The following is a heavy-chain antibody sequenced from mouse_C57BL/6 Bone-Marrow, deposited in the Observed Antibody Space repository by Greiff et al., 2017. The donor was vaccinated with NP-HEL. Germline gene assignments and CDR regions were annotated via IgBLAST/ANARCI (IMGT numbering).Heavy chain of an antibody. V-gene: IGHV1-63*01. CDR3: ARGNYEKYYFDY. CDR1: GYTFTNYW. D-gene: IGHD2-1*01. CDR2: IYPGGGYT. Sequence: QVQLQQSGAELVRPGTSVKKSCKASGYTFTNYWIGWAKQRPGHGLEWIGDIYPGGGYTNYNEKFKGKATLTADKSSSTAYMQFSSLTSEDSAIYYCARGNYEKYYFDYWGQGTTLTVSS. J-gene: IGHJ2*01.